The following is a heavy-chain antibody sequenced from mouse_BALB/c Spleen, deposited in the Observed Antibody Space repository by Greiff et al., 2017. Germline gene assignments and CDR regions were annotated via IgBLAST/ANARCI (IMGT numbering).Heavy chain of an antibody. V-gene: IGHV7-3*02. J-gene: IGHJ4*01. CDR1: GFTFTDYY. CDR2: IRNKANGYTT. Sequence: VQLKESGGGLVQPGGSLRLSCATSGFTFTDYYMSWVRQPPGKALEWLGFIRNKANGYTTEYSASVKGRFTISRDNSQSILYLQLNTLRAEDSATYYCARDYYGNLYAMDDWGQGTSVTVSS. D-gene: IGHD2-1*01. CDR3: ARDYYGNLYAMDD.